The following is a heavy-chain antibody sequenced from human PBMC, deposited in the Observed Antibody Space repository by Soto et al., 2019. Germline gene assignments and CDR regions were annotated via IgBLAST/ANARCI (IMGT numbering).Heavy chain of an antibody. CDR2: IWYDGSNK. D-gene: IGHD3-16*01. CDR3: ARGGGLD. J-gene: IGHJ4*02. CDR1: GFTFSSYG. Sequence: QVQLVESGGGVVQPGRSLRLSCAASGFTFSSYGMHWVRQAPGKGLEWVAVIWYDGSNKYYADSVKGRFPISRGNSENTLYLQMNRVIAGDTAEYYGARGGGLDWGQGTLGTVSS. V-gene: IGHV3-33*01.